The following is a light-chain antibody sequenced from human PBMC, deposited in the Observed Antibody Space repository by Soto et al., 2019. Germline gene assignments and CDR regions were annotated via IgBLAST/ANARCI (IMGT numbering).Light chain of an antibody. Sequence: EIVLTQSPATLSLSPGERATLSCRASQSVSSYLAWYQQKPGQAPRLLIYDASNRATGIPARFSGSGSGTAVTPTISSLEPEDFAVYYCQQRSNWPPWTFGQGTKVEIK. CDR2: DAS. J-gene: IGKJ1*01. CDR3: QQRSNWPPWT. CDR1: QSVSSY. V-gene: IGKV3-11*01.